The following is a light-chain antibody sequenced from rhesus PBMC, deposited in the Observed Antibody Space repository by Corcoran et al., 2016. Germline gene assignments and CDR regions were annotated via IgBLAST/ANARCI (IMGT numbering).Light chain of an antibody. J-gene: IGKJ4*01. CDR3: QHNYGTPLT. CDR2: KAS. Sequence: DIQMTQSPSSLSASVGDRVTITCRASENVNNYVNWYQQKPGKAPKLLIYKASTLQSGVPSRFSGNGSWTDYTFTISSLQSEDFTTYYCQHNYGTPLTFGGGTKVEIK. CDR1: ENVNNY. V-gene: IGKV1-74*01.